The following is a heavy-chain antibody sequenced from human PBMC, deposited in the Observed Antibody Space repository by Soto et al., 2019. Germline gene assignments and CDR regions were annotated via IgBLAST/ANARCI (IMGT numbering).Heavy chain of an antibody. CDR3: AKPSRGGYSGFYYYYYYMDV. D-gene: IGHD5-12*01. CDR1: GGSISSSSYY. Sequence: SETLSLTCTVSGGSISSSSYYWGWIRQPPGKGLEWIGSIYYSGSTYYNPSLKSRVTISVDTSKNQFSLKLSSVTAADTAVYYCAKPSRGGYSGFYYYYYYMDVWGKGTTVTVSS. J-gene: IGHJ6*03. CDR2: IYYSGST. V-gene: IGHV4-39*01.